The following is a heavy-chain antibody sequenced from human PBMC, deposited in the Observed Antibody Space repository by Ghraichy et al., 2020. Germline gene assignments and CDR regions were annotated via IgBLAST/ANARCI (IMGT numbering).Heavy chain of an antibody. Sequence: GGSLRLSCAASGFTFSSYSMNWVRQAPGKGLEWVSSISSSSSYIYYADSVKGRFTISRDNAKNSLYLQMNSLRAEDTAVYYCASLPVTLITPYFDYWGQGTLVTVSS. V-gene: IGHV3-21*01. CDR1: GFTFSSYS. J-gene: IGHJ4*02. CDR3: ASLPVTLITPYFDY. CDR2: ISSSSSYI. D-gene: IGHD4-23*01.